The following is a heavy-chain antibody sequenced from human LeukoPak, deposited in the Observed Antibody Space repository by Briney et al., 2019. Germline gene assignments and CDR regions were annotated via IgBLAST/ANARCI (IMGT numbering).Heavy chain of an antibody. CDR1: GYTFTGYY. J-gene: IGHJ6*02. V-gene: IGHV1-2*02. CDR2: INPNSGGT. D-gene: IGHD3-9*01. Sequence: ASVKVSCKASGYTFTGYYMHWVRQAPGQGLEWMGWINPNSGGTNYAQKFQGRVTMTRDTSISTAYMELSRLGSDDTAVNYCARGDDILTRFYCYYGMDVWGQGTTVTVSS. CDR3: ARGDDILTRFYCYYGMDV.